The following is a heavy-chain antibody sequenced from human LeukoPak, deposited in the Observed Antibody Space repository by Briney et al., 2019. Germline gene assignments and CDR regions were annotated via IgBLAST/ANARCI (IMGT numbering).Heavy chain of an antibody. Sequence: GGSLRLSCAASGFTFSSYDMHWVRQATGKGLEWVSAIGTAGDTYYLGSVKGRFTISRENAKNSLYLQMNSLRAGDTAVYYCARSSGYYYGSGSYYIPFDYWGQGTLVTVSS. V-gene: IGHV3-13*01. CDR3: ARSSGYYYGSGSYYIPFDY. CDR2: IGTAGDT. J-gene: IGHJ4*02. D-gene: IGHD3-10*01. CDR1: GFTFSSYD.